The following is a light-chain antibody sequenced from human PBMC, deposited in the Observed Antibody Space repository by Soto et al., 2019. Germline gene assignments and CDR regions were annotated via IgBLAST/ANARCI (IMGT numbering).Light chain of an antibody. Sequence: ALTQPASVSGSPGQSITISCTGTSSDVGGYNYVSWYQQHPGKAPKLMIYDVSNRPSGVSNRFSGSKSGNTASLTISGLQAEDEADYYCSSYKRSSTLVFGGGTQLTVL. CDR1: SSDVGGYNY. J-gene: IGLJ2*01. CDR3: SSYKRSSTLV. V-gene: IGLV2-14*01. CDR2: DVS.